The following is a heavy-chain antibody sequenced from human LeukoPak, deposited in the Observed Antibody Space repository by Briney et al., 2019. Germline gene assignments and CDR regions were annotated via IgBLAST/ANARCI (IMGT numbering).Heavy chain of an antibody. CDR2: INPSSGGT. Sequence: ASVKVSCKASGYSFSDNYMHWVRQAPGQGLEWMGWINPSSGGTDYAQKFQGRVTMTRDTSISIAYLELSRLRSDDTAVYYCAREVYGDSSFDYWGQGTLLTVSS. V-gene: IGHV1-2*02. D-gene: IGHD4-17*01. CDR3: AREVYGDSSFDY. J-gene: IGHJ4*02. CDR1: GYSFSDNY.